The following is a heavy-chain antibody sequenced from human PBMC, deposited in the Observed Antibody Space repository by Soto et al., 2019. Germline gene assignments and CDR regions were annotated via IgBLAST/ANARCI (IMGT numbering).Heavy chain of an antibody. D-gene: IGHD2-2*01. V-gene: IGHV6-1*01. CDR1: GDSVSSNSAA. CDR2: TYYRSKWYN. CDR3: ARWNRYQLQEPAPGEPVGRFDI. Sequence: SQTLSLTCAISGDSVSSNSAAWNWIRQSPSRGLEWLGRTYYRSKWYNDYALSVKSRITINPDTSKNQFSLQLNSVTPEDTAVYYCARWNRYQLQEPAPGEPVGRFDIWGQGTMVTVSS. J-gene: IGHJ3*02.